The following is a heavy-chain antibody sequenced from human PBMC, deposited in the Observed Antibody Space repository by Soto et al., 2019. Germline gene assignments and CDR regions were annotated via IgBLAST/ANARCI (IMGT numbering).Heavy chain of an antibody. CDR3: SKDSEFSRGPYYFDD. D-gene: IGHD3-10*01. CDR1: GFTFSSYA. V-gene: IGHV3-23*01. J-gene: IGHJ4*02. Sequence: GGSLRLSCAASGFTFSSYAMSWARQAPGKGLEWVSAISGSGGSTYYADSVKGRFTISRDNSKNTLYLQMNSLRAEDTAVYYCSKDSEFSRGPYYFDDLGQGTLVTVSS. CDR2: ISGSGGST.